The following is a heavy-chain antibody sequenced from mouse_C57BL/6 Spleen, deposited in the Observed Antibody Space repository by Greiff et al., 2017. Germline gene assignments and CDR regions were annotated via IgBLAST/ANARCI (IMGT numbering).Heavy chain of an antibody. J-gene: IGHJ2*01. V-gene: IGHV5-4*01. CDR2: ISDGGSYT. CDR3: ARGDYGSS. Sequence: EVQLQESGGGLVKPGGSLKLSCAASGFTFSSYAMSWVRQTPEKRLEWVATISDGGSYTYYPDNVKGRFTISRDNAKNNLYLQMSHLKSEDTAMYYCARGDYGSSWGQGTTLTVSS. CDR1: GFTFSSYA. D-gene: IGHD1-1*01.